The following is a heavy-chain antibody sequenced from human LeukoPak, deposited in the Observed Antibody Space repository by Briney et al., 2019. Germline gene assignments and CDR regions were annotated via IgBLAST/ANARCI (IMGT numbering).Heavy chain of an antibody. CDR3: ARHRTIFGVVNDAFDI. Sequence: SETLSITCAVSGYSISSGYNWGWIRQPPGKGLEWIGSIYHSGSTYYNPSLKSRVTISVDTSKNQFSLKLSSVTAADTAVYYCARHRTIFGVVNDAFDIWGQGTMVTLSS. V-gene: IGHV4-38-2*01. CDR1: GYSISSGYN. J-gene: IGHJ3*02. D-gene: IGHD3-3*01. CDR2: IYHSGST.